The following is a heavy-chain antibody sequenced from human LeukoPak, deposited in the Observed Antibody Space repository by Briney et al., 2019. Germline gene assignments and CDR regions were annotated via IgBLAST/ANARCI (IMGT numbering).Heavy chain of an antibody. J-gene: IGHJ4*02. CDR2: IQYDGIKK. CDR3: AKDNRDGGPGSQFYN. CDR1: GFIFSAYG. V-gene: IGHV3-30*02. D-gene: IGHD4-23*01. Sequence: GGSLRLSCAASGFIFSAYGMHWVRQAPGKGLEWVASIQYDGIKKYYTDSVKGRFTISRDNSKNTLYLQMNSLRAEDTAVYYCAKDNRDGGPGSQFYNWGQGTLVTVSS.